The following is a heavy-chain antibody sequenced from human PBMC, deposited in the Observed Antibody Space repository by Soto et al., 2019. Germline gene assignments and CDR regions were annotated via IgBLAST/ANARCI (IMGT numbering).Heavy chain of an antibody. CDR3: GRGPSPRAPAGGTPYYYAMDA. D-gene: IGHD2-2*01. J-gene: IGHJ6*02. V-gene: IGHV1-8*02. Sequence: APVKVSCKASGSDFTAYDINWVRQASGQGLEWMGWMNPINGATGSARRFQGRVSMTRNTATATAYLELTSLRSDDSAVYFCGRGPSPRAPAGGTPYYYAMDAWGQGTTVTVSS. CDR2: MNPINGAT. CDR1: GSDFTAYD.